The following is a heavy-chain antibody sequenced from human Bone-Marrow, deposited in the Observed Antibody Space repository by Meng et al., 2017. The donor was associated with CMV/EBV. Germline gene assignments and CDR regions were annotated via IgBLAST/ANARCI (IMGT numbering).Heavy chain of an antibody. Sequence: GSLRLSCAVYGGSFSGYYWSWIRQPPGKGLEWIGEINHSGSTNYNPSLKSRVTISVDTSKNQFSLKLSSVTAADTAVYYCARASRYCSSTSCSGWFAPWGQGTRVTVYS. CDR3: ARASRYCSSTSCSGWFAP. J-gene: IGHJ5*02. V-gene: IGHV4-34*01. CDR1: GGSFSGYY. D-gene: IGHD2-2*01. CDR2: INHSGST.